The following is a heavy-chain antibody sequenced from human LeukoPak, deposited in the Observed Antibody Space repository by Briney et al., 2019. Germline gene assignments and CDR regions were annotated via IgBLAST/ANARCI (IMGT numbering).Heavy chain of an antibody. CDR2: MSYDGTNK. V-gene: IGHV3-30*18. D-gene: IGHD1-26*01. J-gene: IGHJ6*03. Sequence: GRSLRVSCVASGFTFSNYGMHWVRQAPGKGLAWVAVMSYDGTNKYYTDSVKGRFTISRDNSKNTLFLQMNSLRAEDTALYYCAKYPGGFTGIVNYYHMDVWGKGTTVTVSS. CDR1: GFTFSNYG. CDR3: AKYPGGFTGIVNYYHMDV.